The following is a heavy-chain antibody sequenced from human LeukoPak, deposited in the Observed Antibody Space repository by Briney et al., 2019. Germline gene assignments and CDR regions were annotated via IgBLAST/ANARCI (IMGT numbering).Heavy chain of an antibody. CDR3: ARGLGYRSYYDFWSGLYYYGMDV. CDR2: MNPNSGNT. J-gene: IGHJ6*02. V-gene: IGHV1-8*01. Sequence: ASVKVSCKASGYAFTSYDINWVRQATGQGLEWMGWMNPNSGNTGYAQKFQGRVTMTRNTSISTAYMELSSLRSEDTAVYYCARGLGYRSYYDFWSGLYYYGMDVWGQGTTVTVSS. D-gene: IGHD3-3*01. CDR1: GYAFTSYD.